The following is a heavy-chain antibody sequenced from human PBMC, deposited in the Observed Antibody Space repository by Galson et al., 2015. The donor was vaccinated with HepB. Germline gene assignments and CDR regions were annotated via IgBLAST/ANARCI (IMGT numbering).Heavy chain of an antibody. CDR3: ARGARGGWLRRGDYFDY. Sequence: SLRLSCAASGFTFSSYDTHWVRQATGKGLEWVSAIGTAGDTYYPGSVKGRFTISRENAKNSLYLQMNSLSAGDTAVYYCARGARGGWLRRGDYFDYWGQGTLVTVSS. D-gene: IGHD5-12*01. CDR1: GFTFSSYD. V-gene: IGHV3-13*01. CDR2: IGTAGDT. J-gene: IGHJ4*02.